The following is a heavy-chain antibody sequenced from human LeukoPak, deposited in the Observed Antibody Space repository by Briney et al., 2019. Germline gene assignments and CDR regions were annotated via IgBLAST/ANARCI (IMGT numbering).Heavy chain of an antibody. Sequence: SETLSLICAVSGGSISTTNWWSWVRQTPGKGLEWIGEIYHSGSTNYNPSLKSRVTMSVDKSKNQFSLKLSSVTAADTAVYYCANAYGGAVGGRFDYWGQGTLVTVSS. V-gene: IGHV4-4*02. D-gene: IGHD6-19*01. CDR3: ANAYGGAVGGRFDY. CDR2: IYHSGST. J-gene: IGHJ4*02. CDR1: GGSISTTNW.